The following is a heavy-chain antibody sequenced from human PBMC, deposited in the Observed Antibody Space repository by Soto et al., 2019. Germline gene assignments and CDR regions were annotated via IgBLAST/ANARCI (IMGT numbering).Heavy chain of an antibody. CDR2: ISSSSSYI. D-gene: IGHD3-22*01. CDR3: ARAKYYYDSHTGGWFDP. J-gene: IGHJ5*02. CDR1: GFTFSSYS. Sequence: EVQLVESGGGLVKPGGSLRLSCAASGFTFSSYSMNWVRQARGKGLEWVSSISSSSSYIYYADSVKGRFTISRDNAKNSLYLQMNSRRAEDTAVYYCARAKYYYDSHTGGWFDPWGQGTLVTVSS. V-gene: IGHV3-21*01.